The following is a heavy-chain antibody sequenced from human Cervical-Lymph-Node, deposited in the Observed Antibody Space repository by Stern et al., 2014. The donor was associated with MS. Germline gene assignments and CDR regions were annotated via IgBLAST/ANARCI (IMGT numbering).Heavy chain of an antibody. CDR3: ARDQGGIAAD. D-gene: IGHD6-13*01. V-gene: IGHV1-69*01. J-gene: IGHJ4*02. CDR1: GDSFSTYT. CDR2: INPMFGTP. Sequence: VQLVESGAEVKKPGSSVKVSCKASGDSFSTYTISWVRQAPGQGLAWMGGINPMFGTPNYAQKFQGRVTITADESTSTAYMELSGLRSEDTAVYFCARDQGGIAADWGQGTLVTVSS.